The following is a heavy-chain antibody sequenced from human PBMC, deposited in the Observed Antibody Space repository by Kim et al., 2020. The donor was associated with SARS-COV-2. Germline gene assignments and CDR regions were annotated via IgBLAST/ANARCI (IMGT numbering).Heavy chain of an antibody. J-gene: IGHJ4*02. V-gene: IGHV1-18*01. Sequence: ASVKVSCKASGYTFTSSGVSWVRQAPGQGLGWMGWISANNGDTHYAQKFQGRVTLTTETSTTTSYMELRSLGSDDTAVYYCVRKQQWMAPDYWGQGTLVTVSS. D-gene: IGHD6-19*01. CDR1: GYTFTSSG. CDR2: ISANNGDT. CDR3: VRKQQWMAPDY.